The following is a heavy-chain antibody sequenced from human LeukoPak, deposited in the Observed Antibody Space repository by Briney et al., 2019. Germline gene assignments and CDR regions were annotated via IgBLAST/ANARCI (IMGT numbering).Heavy chain of an antibody. Sequence: PSETLSLTCTVSGGSISGSSYFWGWIRQPPGKGLEWIGSIYYSGSTYYNPSLKSRVTISVDTSKNQFSLKLSSVTAADTVVYNCARHSGSYYPLDYWGQGTLVTVSS. V-gene: IGHV4-39*01. CDR1: GGSISGSSYF. CDR2: IYYSGST. D-gene: IGHD1-26*01. CDR3: ARHSGSYYPLDY. J-gene: IGHJ4*02.